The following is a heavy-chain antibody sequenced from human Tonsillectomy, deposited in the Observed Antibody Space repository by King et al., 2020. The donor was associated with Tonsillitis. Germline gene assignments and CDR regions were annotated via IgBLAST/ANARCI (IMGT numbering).Heavy chain of an antibody. V-gene: IGHV1-2*02. CDR3: ARSGGGYYYDSSGFAFDI. CDR2: INPNSGAT. D-gene: IGHD3-22*01. CDR1: GYTFTGYY. Sequence: QLVQSGAEVKKPGASVKVSCKASGYTFTGYYIHWVRQAPGQGLEWMGWINPNSGATNYAQKFQGRVTMTRDTSISTAYMELSRLRSDDTAVYYCARSGGGYYYDSSGFAFDIWGQGTMVTVSS. J-gene: IGHJ3*02.